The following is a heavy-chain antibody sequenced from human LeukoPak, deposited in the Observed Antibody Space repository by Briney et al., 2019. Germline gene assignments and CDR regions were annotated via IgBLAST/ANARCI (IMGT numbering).Heavy chain of an antibody. D-gene: IGHD6-19*01. CDR1: GDSVSSDSSA. CDR2: TYYRSKWRN. CDR3: ARFYGSGWAH. V-gene: IGHV6-1*01. J-gene: IGHJ4*02. Sequence: SQTLSLTCAISGDSVSSDSSAWNWFRQSPSRGLEWLGRTYYRSKWRNDYGGSVKSRITINPDTSKNQFSLHLRSATPEDTAVYYCARFYGSGWAHWGQGTPVTVSS.